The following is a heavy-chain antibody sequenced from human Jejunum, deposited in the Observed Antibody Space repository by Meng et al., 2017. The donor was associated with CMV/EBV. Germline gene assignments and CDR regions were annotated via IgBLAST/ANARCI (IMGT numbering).Heavy chain of an antibody. V-gene: IGHV3-21*01. CDR1: GFTFSSYN. CDR2: ISSSSRYI. J-gene: IGHJ5*02. Sequence: VDCGGGRVKPWGSLGLSCIGSGFTFSSYNMNWVGQAPGKGLEWFSSISSSSRYINYADSVKGRFTISRDNAKNSLYLQMNSLRVEDTAIYYCARDIDHWGQGTLVTVSS. CDR3: ARDIDH.